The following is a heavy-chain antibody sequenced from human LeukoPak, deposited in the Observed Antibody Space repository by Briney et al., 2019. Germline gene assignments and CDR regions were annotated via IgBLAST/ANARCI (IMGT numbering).Heavy chain of an antibody. CDR3: ARSKIDY. J-gene: IGHJ4*02. D-gene: IGHD4-11*01. Sequence: GGSLRLSCTASGFTFSNYWMMWVRQAPGKGLEWVANINEDGSEKYYADSVGGRFTISRDNAKNSLDLQMNSLRADDTAIYYCARSKIDYWGQGTLVTVSS. V-gene: IGHV3-7*01. CDR2: INEDGSEK. CDR1: GFTFSNYW.